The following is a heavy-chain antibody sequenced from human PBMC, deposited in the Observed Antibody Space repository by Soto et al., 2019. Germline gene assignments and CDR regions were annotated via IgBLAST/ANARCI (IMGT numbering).Heavy chain of an antibody. D-gene: IGHD4-4*01. Sequence: GGSLRLSCAASGFTFTNALMNWVRQAPGKGLEWVGRIKSKTNGGTTDYATPVKGRFTISRDDSKNILYLQMNSLKTEDTAVYYCTTTPTLTPPLRGQGTLVTVSS. CDR1: GFTFTNAL. CDR2: IKSKTNGGTT. V-gene: IGHV3-15*01. CDR3: TTTPTLTPPL. J-gene: IGHJ4*02.